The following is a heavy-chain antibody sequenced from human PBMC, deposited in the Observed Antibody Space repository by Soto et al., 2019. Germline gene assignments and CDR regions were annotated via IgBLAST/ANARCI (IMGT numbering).Heavy chain of an antibody. V-gene: IGHV1-46*01. CDR1: GYTFTNYY. D-gene: IGHD1-1*01. CDR3: ARDKDRLQLGGNYYFILDV. CDR2: INPSGGST. Sequence: GASVKVSCKASGYTFTNYYIHWVRQAPGQGLEWMGIINPSGGSTSYAQKFQGRVTMTRDESTSTAYMELNSLRSDDTAVYYCARDKDRLQLGGNYYFILDVWGQGTAVTVSS. J-gene: IGHJ6*02.